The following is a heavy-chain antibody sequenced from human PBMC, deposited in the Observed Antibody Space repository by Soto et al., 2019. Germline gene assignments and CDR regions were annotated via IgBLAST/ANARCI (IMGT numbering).Heavy chain of an antibody. D-gene: IGHD5-18*01. J-gene: IGHJ4*02. CDR3: AAGYLYHTYLGF. CDR2: ITSSGTTI. CDR1: GFTFSDYY. V-gene: IGHV3-11*01. Sequence: GGSLRLSCAASGFTFSDYYMSWIRQAPGKGLEWISYITSSGTTIYCAASVKGRFTISRDNAKNSLYLEMDSLRAEDTAVYYCAAGYLYHTYLGFWGQGTLVTVSS.